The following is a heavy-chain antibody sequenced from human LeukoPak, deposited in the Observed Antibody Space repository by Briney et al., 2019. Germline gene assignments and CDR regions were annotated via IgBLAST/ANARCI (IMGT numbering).Heavy chain of an antibody. D-gene: IGHD3-22*01. CDR2: IYTSGST. CDR1: GGSISSYY. V-gene: IGHV4-4*07. J-gene: IGHJ4*02. CDR3: ARDRPSGHYYDSSGYGYYFDY. Sequence: SETLSLTCTVSGGSISSYYWSWIRQPAGEGLEWIGRIYTSGSTNYNPSLKSRVTMSVDTSKNQFSLKLSSVTAADTAVYYCARDRPSGHYYDSSGYGYYFDYWGQGTLVTVSS.